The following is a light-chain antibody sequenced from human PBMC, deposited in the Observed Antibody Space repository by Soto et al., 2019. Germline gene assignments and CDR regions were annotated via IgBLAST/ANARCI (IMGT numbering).Light chain of an antibody. CDR3: LQDYSYPFT. J-gene: IGKJ3*01. Sequence: AIQMTQSPSCLSASVGDTVTITCRASQGIRNDLGWYQQKPGKAPKLLIYAASSLQGGVPSRFSGSGSGTDLTLTISSLQPEDFATYYCLQDYSYPFTFGPGTTVDIK. CDR2: AAS. V-gene: IGKV1-6*01. CDR1: QGIRND.